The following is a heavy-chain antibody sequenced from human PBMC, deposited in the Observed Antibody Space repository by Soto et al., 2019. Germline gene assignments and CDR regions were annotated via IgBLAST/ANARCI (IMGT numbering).Heavy chain of an antibody. CDR3: ARESSSPNYYYDGMDV. J-gene: IGHJ6*02. D-gene: IGHD6-6*01. Sequence: QVQLVQSGAEVKKPGSSVKVSCRASGGTFSSYAVSWVRQAPGQGLEWMGVIIPLLNTPKYVKKFQGRVTITADASATTAYLELSSLTSEDTAVYYCARESSSPNYYYDGMDVWGQGTTVTVSS. CDR1: GGTFSSYA. CDR2: IIPLLNTP. V-gene: IGHV1-69*01.